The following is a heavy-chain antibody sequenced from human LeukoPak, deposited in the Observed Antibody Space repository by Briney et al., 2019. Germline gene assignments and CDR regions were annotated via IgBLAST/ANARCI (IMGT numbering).Heavy chain of an antibody. J-gene: IGHJ6*02. Sequence: GGSLRLSCAASGFTFNYAWMSWVRQVPGKGLEWVSQTVSEIDGGTTDYATPVKGRFTISRDDSKSTLYLQMNSLKIEDTAVYYCTTDEDWNYARKDVWGQGATVIVSS. CDR2: TVSEIDGGTT. CDR3: TTDEDWNYARKDV. D-gene: IGHD1-7*01. V-gene: IGHV3-15*04. CDR1: GFTFNYAW.